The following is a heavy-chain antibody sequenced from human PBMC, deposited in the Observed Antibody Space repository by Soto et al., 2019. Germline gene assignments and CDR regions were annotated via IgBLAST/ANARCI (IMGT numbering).Heavy chain of an antibody. CDR3: ARALVNGGDY. Sequence: EVQLVESGGGLVQPGGSLRLSCAASGFIFSNYWMTWVRQAPGKGLEWVANIKQDGSETNFVDSVKGRFTISRDNAKNSLYLQMNSLRAEDTAVYYCARALVNGGDYWGQGTLVTVSS. CDR2: IKQDGSET. V-gene: IGHV3-7*01. CDR1: GFIFSNYW. J-gene: IGHJ4*02. D-gene: IGHD2-8*02.